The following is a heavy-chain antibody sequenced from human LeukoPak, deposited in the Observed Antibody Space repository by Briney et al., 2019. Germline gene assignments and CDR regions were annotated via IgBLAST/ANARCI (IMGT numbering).Heavy chain of an antibody. CDR2: INDDGSST. J-gene: IGHJ4*02. D-gene: IGHD4-17*01. Sequence: GGSLTLSCVASGFTFRTYWMHWVRQAPGKGLLWVSHINDDGSSTNYAHSVKGRLTITRDNAKNKLYLPMNILRAEDTAVYYCARASTTMPNLLDNWGQGTLVTVSS. CDR1: GFTFRTYW. CDR3: ARASTTMPNLLDN. V-gene: IGHV3-74*01.